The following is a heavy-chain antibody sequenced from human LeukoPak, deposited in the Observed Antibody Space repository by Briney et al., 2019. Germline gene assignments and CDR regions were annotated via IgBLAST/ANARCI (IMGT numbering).Heavy chain of an antibody. CDR1: GYSISSGYY. D-gene: IGHD3-22*01. Sequence: KSSETLSLTCTVSGYSISSGYYWGWIRQPPGKGLEWIGSIYHSGSTYYNPSLKSRVTMSVDTSKNQFSLKLSSVTAADTAVYYCARDRYYYDTSGYSIFDYWGQGTLVTVSS. J-gene: IGHJ4*02. CDR2: IYHSGST. V-gene: IGHV4-38-2*02. CDR3: ARDRYYYDTSGYSIFDY.